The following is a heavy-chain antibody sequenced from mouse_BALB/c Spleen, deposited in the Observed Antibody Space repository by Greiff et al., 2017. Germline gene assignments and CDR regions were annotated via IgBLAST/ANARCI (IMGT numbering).Heavy chain of an antibody. V-gene: IGHV1-14*01. J-gene: IGHJ4*01. CDR3: ARITTVVARGKYYAMDY. CDR1: GYTFTSYV. D-gene: IGHD1-1*01. Sequence: EVQLQQSGPELVKPGASVKMSCKASGYTFTSYVMHWVKQKPGQGLEWIGYINPYNDGTKYNEKFKGKATLTSDKSSSTAYMELSSLTSEDSAVYYCARITTVVARGKYYAMDYWGQGTSVTVSS. CDR2: INPYNDGT.